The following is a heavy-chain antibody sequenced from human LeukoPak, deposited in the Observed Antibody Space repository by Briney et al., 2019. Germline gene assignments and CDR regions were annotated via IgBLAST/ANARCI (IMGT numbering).Heavy chain of an antibody. CDR2: INPSGGST. CDR3: ARDFVRSLNTAMARRYWFDP. J-gene: IGHJ5*02. Sequence: ASVKVSCKASGYTFTGYYMHWVRQAPGQGLEWMGIINPSGGSTSYAQKFQGRVTMTRDMSTSTVYMELSSLRSEDTAVYYCARDFVRSLNTAMARRYWFDPWGQGTLVTVSS. CDR1: GYTFTGYY. D-gene: IGHD5-18*01. V-gene: IGHV1-46*01.